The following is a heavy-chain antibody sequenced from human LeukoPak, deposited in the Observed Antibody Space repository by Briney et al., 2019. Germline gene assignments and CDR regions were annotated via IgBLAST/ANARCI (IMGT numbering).Heavy chain of an antibody. CDR2: IYTSGST. Sequence: SETLSLTCTVSGGSISRYHWSWIRHPAGGGLEWIGRIYTSGSTNHNPSLKSRVTMSLDPSKNQVSLKVSSVPAADTAVYYCARDQYPLGVNDAFDIWGQGTMVTVSS. D-gene: IGHD2-2*01. CDR1: GGSISRYH. J-gene: IGHJ3*02. CDR3: ARDQYPLGVNDAFDI. V-gene: IGHV4-4*07.